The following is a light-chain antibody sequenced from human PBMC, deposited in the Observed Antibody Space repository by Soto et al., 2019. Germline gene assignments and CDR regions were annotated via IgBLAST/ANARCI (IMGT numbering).Light chain of an antibody. Sequence: DIQMTQSPSTLSASVGDRVTITCRASQSISGWLAWYQQKPGKAPKLLIYKASSLESGVPSRFSGSGSGTEFTLTISSLQPDDFATYYCQQYYSYWTFGHGTKVEIK. CDR2: KAS. CDR1: QSISGW. CDR3: QQYYSYWT. V-gene: IGKV1-5*03. J-gene: IGKJ1*01.